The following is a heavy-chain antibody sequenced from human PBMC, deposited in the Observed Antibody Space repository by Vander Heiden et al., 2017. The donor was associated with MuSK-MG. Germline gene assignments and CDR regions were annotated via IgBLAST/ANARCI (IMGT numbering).Heavy chain of an antibody. CDR3: AKEMGLGGRGDYGFGDY. CDR1: GFPFDDYT. Sequence: EVQLVESGGVVVQPGGSLRPSCAAPGFPFDDYTMHWVRQAPGKGLEWVSLISWDGGSTYYADSVKGLFTISRDNSKNSLYLQMNSLRPADTDLYYCAKEMGLGGRGDYGFGDYWGQGNLVTVSS. V-gene: IGHV3-43*01. CDR2: ISWDGGST. D-gene: IGHD4-17*01. J-gene: IGHJ4*02.